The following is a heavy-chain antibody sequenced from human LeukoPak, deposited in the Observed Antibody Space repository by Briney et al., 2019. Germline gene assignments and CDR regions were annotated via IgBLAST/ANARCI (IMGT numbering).Heavy chain of an antibody. CDR2: ISSSSSYI. J-gene: IGHJ4*02. Sequence: GGSLRLSCAASEFTFSSFGMHWVRQAPGKGLEWVSSISSSSSYIYYADSVKGRFTISRENAKNSLYLQMNSLRAEDTAVYYCASGRDGYKHTDDYWGQGTLVTVSS. CDR3: ASGRDGYKHTDDY. D-gene: IGHD5-24*01. CDR1: EFTFSSFG. V-gene: IGHV3-21*01.